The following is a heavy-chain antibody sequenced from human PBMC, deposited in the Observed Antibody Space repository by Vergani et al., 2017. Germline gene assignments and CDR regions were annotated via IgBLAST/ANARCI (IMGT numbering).Heavy chain of an antibody. Sequence: EVQLVESGGGLVQPGGSLRLSCAASGFTFSSYSMNWVRQAPGKGLEWVSYISSSSSTIYYADSVKGRFTISRDNAKNSLYLQMNSLRDEDTAVYYCARWGITFGGVIAIDYWGQGTLVTVSS. D-gene: IGHD3-16*02. CDR3: ARWGITFGGVIAIDY. CDR2: ISSSSSTI. CDR1: GFTFSSYS. V-gene: IGHV3-48*02. J-gene: IGHJ4*02.